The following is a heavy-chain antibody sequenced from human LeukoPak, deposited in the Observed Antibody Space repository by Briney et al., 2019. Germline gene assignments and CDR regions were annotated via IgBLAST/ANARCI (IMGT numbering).Heavy chain of an antibody. D-gene: IGHD3-10*01. J-gene: IGHJ5*02. CDR3: ARDVSTSGSYYWFDP. V-gene: IGHV1-18*01. CDR1: GYTFTSYG. Sequence: ASVKVSCKASGYTFTSYGISWVRQAPGQGLEWMGWISVYNGNTKYVQKFQGRVTMTTDTSTSTAYMEVRSLRSDDTAVYYCARDVSTSGSYYWFDPWGQGTLVTVSS. CDR2: ISVYNGNT.